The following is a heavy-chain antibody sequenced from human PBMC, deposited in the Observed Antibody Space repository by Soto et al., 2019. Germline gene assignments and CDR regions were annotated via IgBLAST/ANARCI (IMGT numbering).Heavy chain of an antibody. J-gene: IGHJ3*01. Sequence: SETLSLTCTVSGDSFGSGVYYWSWIRQHPGKGLEWIGFIYYNGRTHYTPSLQSRVTMSGDTSKNQFSLNLNSVTAADTAVYYCARQIGSGRYAFDVWGQGTMVTVSS. V-gene: IGHV4-31*03. CDR1: GDSFGSGVYY. CDR3: ARQIGSGRYAFDV. D-gene: IGHD6-19*01. CDR2: IYYNGRT.